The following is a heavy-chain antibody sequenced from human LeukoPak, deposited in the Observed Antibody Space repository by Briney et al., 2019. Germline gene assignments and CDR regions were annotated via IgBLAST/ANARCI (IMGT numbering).Heavy chain of an antibody. J-gene: IGHJ4*02. D-gene: IGHD4-17*01. V-gene: IGHV4-34*01. CDR2: INHSGNA. CDR3: ARGQGTVTTH. CDR1: GGSFSGYY. Sequence: SETLSLTCAVSGGSFSGYYWTWIRQPPGKGLGWIGEINHSGNANYNPSLKSRVAISLDMSENHFSLKLTSVTAADTAVYYCARGQGTVTTHWGQGTLVTVSS.